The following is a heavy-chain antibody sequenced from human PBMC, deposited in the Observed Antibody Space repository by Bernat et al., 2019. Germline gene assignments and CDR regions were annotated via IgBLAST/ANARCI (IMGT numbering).Heavy chain of an antibody. CDR2: ISYDGSNK. J-gene: IGHJ4*02. CDR1: GFTFSSYG. D-gene: IGHD1-26*01. CDR3: ASLSGSYAGY. V-gene: IGHV3-30*03. Sequence: QVQLVESGGGVVQPGRSLRLSCAASGFTFSSYGMHWVRQAPGKGLEWVAVISYDGSNKYYADSVKGRFTISRDNSKNTLYLQMNSLRAEDTAVYYCASLSGSYAGYWGQGTLVTVSS.